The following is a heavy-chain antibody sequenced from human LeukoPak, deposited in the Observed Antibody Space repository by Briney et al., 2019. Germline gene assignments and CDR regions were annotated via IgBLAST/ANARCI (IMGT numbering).Heavy chain of an antibody. D-gene: IGHD3-10*01. V-gene: IGHV4-34*01. CDR2: INHSGST. Sequence: SETLSLTCAVYGGSFSGYYWSWIRQPPGKGLEWIGEINHSGSTNYNPSLKSRVTISVDTSKNQFSLKLSSVTAADTAVYYCARGPQARKTVRGPHLDGYYYMDVWGKGTTVTVSS. CDR1: GGSFSGYY. J-gene: IGHJ6*03. CDR3: ARGPQARKTVRGPHLDGYYYMDV.